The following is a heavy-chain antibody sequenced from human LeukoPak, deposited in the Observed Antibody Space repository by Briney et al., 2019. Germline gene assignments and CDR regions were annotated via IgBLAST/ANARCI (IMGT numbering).Heavy chain of an antibody. D-gene: IGHD3-22*01. CDR3: ARDSSSGYFRYFDY. J-gene: IGHJ4*02. Sequence: GGSLRLSCAASGFTFSSYAMHWVRQAPGKGLEWVAVIWYDGSNKYYADSVKGRFTISRDNSKNTLYLQMNSLRAEDTAVYYCARDSSSGYFRYFDYWGQGTLVTVSS. CDR1: GFTFSSYA. CDR2: IWYDGSNK. V-gene: IGHV3-33*08.